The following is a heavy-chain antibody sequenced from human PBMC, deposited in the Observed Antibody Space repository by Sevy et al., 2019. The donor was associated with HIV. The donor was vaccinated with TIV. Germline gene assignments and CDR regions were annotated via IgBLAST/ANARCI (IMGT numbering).Heavy chain of an antibody. Sequence: GGSLRLSCAASGFTFSSYAMSWVRQAPGKGLEWVSAISGSGGSTYYADSVKGRFTISRDNSRKRLYLQMNSLKAEDTAVYYCAKGYYYDRSGYYQNDAFDIWGQGTMVTVSS. D-gene: IGHD3-22*01. CDR3: AKGYYYDRSGYYQNDAFDI. J-gene: IGHJ3*02. CDR1: GFTFSSYA. V-gene: IGHV3-23*01. CDR2: ISGSGGST.